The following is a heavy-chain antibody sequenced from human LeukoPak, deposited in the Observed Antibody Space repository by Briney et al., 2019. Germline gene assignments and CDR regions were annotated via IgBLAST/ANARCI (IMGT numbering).Heavy chain of an antibody. D-gene: IGHD6-6*01. CDR2: SNAGNGNT. J-gene: IGHJ4*02. V-gene: IGHV1-3*02. CDR1: GYTFTSYA. CDR3: ARTPYSSSSDYFDY. Sequence: GASVKVSCKASGYTFTSYAMHWVRQAPGQRLEWMGWSNAGNGNTKYSQEFQGRVTITRDTSASTAYMELSSLRSEDTAVYYCARTPYSSSSDYFDYWGQGTLVTVSS.